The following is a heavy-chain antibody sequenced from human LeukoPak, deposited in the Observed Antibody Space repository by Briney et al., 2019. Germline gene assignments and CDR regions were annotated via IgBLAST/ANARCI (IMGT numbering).Heavy chain of an antibody. Sequence: ASVKVSCKASGGTFSSYAISWVRQAPGQGLEWMGRIIPILGIANYAQKFQGRVTITADKSTSTAYMELSSLRSEDTAVYYCARTITMIVVVRENDAFDIWGQGTMVTVSS. D-gene: IGHD3-22*01. V-gene: IGHV1-69*04. J-gene: IGHJ3*02. CDR2: IIPILGIA. CDR1: GGTFSSYA. CDR3: ARTITMIVVVRENDAFDI.